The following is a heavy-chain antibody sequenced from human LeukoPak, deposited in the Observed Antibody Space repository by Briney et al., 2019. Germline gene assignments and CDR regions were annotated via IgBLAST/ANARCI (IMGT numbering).Heavy chain of an antibody. CDR3: ARDTRLAYGKGAFDI. D-gene: IGHD3-16*01. V-gene: IGHV4-61*08. CDR2: IYYSGST. CDR1: GGSISSGDYY. Sequence: SETLSLTCTVSGGSISSGDYYWSWIRQPPGKGLEWLGYIYYSGSTNYNPSLKSRVTISVDTSKHQFSLKLSSVNAADTAVYYCARDTRLAYGKGAFDIWGQGTMVTVSS. J-gene: IGHJ3*02.